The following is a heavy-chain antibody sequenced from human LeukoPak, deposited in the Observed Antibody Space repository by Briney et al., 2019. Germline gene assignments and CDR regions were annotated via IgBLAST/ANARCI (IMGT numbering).Heavy chain of an antibody. V-gene: IGHV3-48*03. J-gene: IGHJ4*02. CDR3: ARGEDYGTNSFDY. D-gene: IGHD4-17*01. CDR2: ITISGRTI. Sequence: GGSLRLSCAASGFTFSSSEMNWVRQAPGKGLEWVSYITISGRTIYYADSVKARFNFSRENAKNSLYLQMNSLRAEDTSVYYCARGEDYGTNSFDYWGEGTLVTVSS. CDR1: GFTFSSSE.